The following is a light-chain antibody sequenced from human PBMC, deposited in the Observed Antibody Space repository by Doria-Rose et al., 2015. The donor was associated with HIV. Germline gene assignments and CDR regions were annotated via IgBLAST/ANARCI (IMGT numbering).Light chain of an antibody. CDR1: QSLLYTSKNY. CDR3: QQYYDTPS. J-gene: IGKJ3*01. Sequence: DIRVTQSPESLGMSLGERATLNCKSNQSLLYTSKNYLAWYQQKPGQPPKLLIYCASTRQSVVPARFSGSGSGTDFTLTISSLEAEDVAVYYCQQYYDTPSFGPGTTVDIK. CDR2: CAS. V-gene: IGKV4-1*01.